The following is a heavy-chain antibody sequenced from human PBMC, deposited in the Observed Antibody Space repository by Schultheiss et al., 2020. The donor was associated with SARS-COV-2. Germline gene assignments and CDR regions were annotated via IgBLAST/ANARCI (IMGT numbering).Heavy chain of an antibody. CDR3: ARRPRGVVVAAGGFDY. Sequence: GESLKISCKGSGYTFTNYWIGWVRQMPGKGLEWMGIIYPGDSDTRYSPSFQGQVTISADKSISTAYLQWSSLKASDTAMYYCARRPRGVVVAAGGFDYWGQGTLVTVSS. V-gene: IGHV5-51*01. J-gene: IGHJ4*02. CDR2: IYPGDSDT. D-gene: IGHD2-15*01. CDR1: GYTFTNYW.